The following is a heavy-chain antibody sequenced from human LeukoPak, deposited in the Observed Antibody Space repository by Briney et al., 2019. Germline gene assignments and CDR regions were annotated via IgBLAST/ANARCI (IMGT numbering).Heavy chain of an antibody. CDR2: IYYSGST. V-gene: IGHV4-59*01. CDR1: GGSISSYY. D-gene: IGHD3-3*01. J-gene: IGHJ4*01. CDR3: ARVTYDFWSGYGXYXXXY. Sequence: PSETLSLTCTVSGGSISSYYWSWIRQPPGKGLEWIGYIYYSGSTNYNPSLKSRVTISVDTSKNQFSLKLSSVTAADTAVYYCARVTYDFWSGYGXYXXXYWGXXXXXT.